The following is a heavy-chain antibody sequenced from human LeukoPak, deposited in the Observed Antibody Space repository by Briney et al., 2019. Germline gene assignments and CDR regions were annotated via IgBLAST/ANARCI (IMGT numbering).Heavy chain of an antibody. Sequence: SETLSLTCTVSGGSISSYYWSWIRQPPGKGLEWIGSIYYSGSTYYNPSLRSRVTISVDTSKNQFSLKLSSVTAADTAVYYCARDPGSYSGYDNPGYWGQGTLVTVSS. J-gene: IGHJ4*02. CDR1: GGSISSYY. D-gene: IGHD5-12*01. CDR3: ARDPGSYSGYDNPGY. V-gene: IGHV4-59*05. CDR2: IYYSGST.